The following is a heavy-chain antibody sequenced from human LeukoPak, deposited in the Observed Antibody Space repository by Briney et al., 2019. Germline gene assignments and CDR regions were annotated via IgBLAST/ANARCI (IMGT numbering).Heavy chain of an antibody. D-gene: IGHD3/OR15-3a*01. CDR1: GYTFTSYD. CDR3: ARALSWTTESYYCMDV. V-gene: IGHV1-8*01. J-gene: IGHJ6*03. CDR2: MNPNSGNT. Sequence: ASVKVSCKASGYTFTSYDINWVRQATGQGLEWMGWMNPNSGNTGYAQKFQGRVTMTKNTSITTAYMDLSSLRSEDTAVYYCARALSWTTESYYCMDVWGKGTTVTVSS.